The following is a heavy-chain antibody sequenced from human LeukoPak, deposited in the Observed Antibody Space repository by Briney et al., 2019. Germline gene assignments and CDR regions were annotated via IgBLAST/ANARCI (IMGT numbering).Heavy chain of an antibody. CDR2: ISWNSGSI. J-gene: IGHJ6*02. V-gene: IGHV3-9*01. Sequence: HAGGSLRLSCAASGFTFDDYAMHWVRQAPGKGLEWVSGISWNSGSIGYADSVKGRFTISRDNAKNSLYLQMNSLRAEDTALYYHAKDLGPIAAAGTRYYGMDVWGQGTTVTVSS. CDR1: GFTFDDYA. CDR3: AKDLGPIAAAGTRYYGMDV. D-gene: IGHD6-13*01.